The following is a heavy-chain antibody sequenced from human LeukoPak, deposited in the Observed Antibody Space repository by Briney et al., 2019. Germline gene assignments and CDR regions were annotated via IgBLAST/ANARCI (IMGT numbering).Heavy chain of an antibody. D-gene: IGHD3-22*01. CDR2: INHSGSL. J-gene: IGHJ4*02. CDR3: ARGHRQRKYNYDSSGYGPSGFDY. V-gene: IGHV4-34*01. Sequence: SETLSLTCAVYGGSFSGYSWSWIRQPPGKGLEWIGEINHSGSLNYNPSLKSRVTISVDMSKNQLSLNLSSVTAADTAVYYCARGHRQRKYNYDSSGYGPSGFDYWGQGTLVTVSS. CDR1: GGSFSGYS.